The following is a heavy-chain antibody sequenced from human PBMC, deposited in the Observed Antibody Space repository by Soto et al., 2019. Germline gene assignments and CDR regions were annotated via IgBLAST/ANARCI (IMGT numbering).Heavy chain of an antibody. J-gene: IGHJ4*02. D-gene: IGHD5-12*01. CDR3: ARRGGYEELDY. CDR2: IYYSGST. V-gene: IGHV4-59*08. CDR1: GGYLISYY. Sequence: SETLSLTCTVAGGYLISYYLSWIRQTPGKGLEWIGYIYYSGSTNYNPSLKSRVTISVDTSKNQFSLKLSSVIAADTAVYYCARRGGYEELDYWGQGTLVTV.